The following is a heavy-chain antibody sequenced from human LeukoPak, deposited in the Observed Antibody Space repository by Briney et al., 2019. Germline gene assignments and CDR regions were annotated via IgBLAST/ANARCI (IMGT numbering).Heavy chain of an antibody. CDR1: GGSISSYY. CDR3: ARFSGYSSSWFWFDP. Sequence: SETLSLTCTVSGGSISSYYWSWIRQPPGKGLEWIGYIYYSGSTNYNPSLKSRVTISVDTSKNQFSLKLSSVTAADTAVYYCARFSGYSSSWFWFDPWGQGTLVTVSS. CDR2: IYYSGST. V-gene: IGHV4-59*01. D-gene: IGHD6-13*01. J-gene: IGHJ5*02.